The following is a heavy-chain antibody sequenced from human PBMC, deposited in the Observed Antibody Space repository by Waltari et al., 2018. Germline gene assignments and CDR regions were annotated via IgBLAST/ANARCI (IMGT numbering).Heavy chain of an antibody. V-gene: IGHV1-2*02. Sequence: QVQLVQPGAEVQQPGSSVNASCKASGYTFTGYHMPWVRQALGQGLEGMGWINPNSGGTNYAQKFQGRVTMTRDTSISIAYMELSRLRSDDTAVYYCARDLTDGDHRSGSIDYWGQGTLVTVSS. CDR2: INPNSGGT. CDR3: ARDLTDGDHRSGSIDY. CDR1: GYTFTGYH. D-gene: IGHD4-17*01. J-gene: IGHJ4*02.